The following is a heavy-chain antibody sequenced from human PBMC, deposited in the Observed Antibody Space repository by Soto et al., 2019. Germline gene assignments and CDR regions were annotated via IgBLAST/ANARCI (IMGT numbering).Heavy chain of an antibody. CDR2: FDPEDGAT. D-gene: IGHD6-6*01. Sequence: ASVKVSCKVSGYTLTELSMHWVRQAPGKGLEWMGGFDPEDGATIYAQKFRGRVTMTEDTSTDTAYMELSSLRSEDTAVYYCAIDYNLYSNSARYALDIWGQGTMVPVSS. V-gene: IGHV1-24*01. J-gene: IGHJ3*02. CDR3: AIDYNLYSNSARYALDI. CDR1: GYTLTELS.